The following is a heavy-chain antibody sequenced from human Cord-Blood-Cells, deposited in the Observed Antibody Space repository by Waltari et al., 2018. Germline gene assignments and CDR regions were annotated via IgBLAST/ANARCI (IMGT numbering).Heavy chain of an antibody. Sequence: QVQLQESGPGLVKPSETLSLTCAVSGYFISSGYYWGWIRQPPGKGLEWIGSIYHSGSTYYNPSLKSRVTISVDTSKNQFSLKLSSVTAADTAVYYCARDSIAARPVGAFDIWGQGTMVTVSS. V-gene: IGHV4-38-2*02. CDR2: IYHSGST. J-gene: IGHJ3*02. D-gene: IGHD6-6*01. CDR3: ARDSIAARPVGAFDI. CDR1: GYFISSGYY.